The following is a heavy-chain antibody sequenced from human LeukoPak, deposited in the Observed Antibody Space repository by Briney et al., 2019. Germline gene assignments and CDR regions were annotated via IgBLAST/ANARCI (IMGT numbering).Heavy chain of an antibody. CDR1: GFTFSSYG. J-gene: IGHJ4*02. D-gene: IGHD5-24*01. V-gene: IGHV3-30*18. Sequence: PGGSLRLSCAASGFTFSSYGMHWVRQAPGKGLEWVAVISYDGSNKYYADSVKGRFTISRDNSKNTLYLQMNSLRAEDTAVYYCAKDRDGRFDYWGQGTLVTVSS. CDR3: AKDRDGRFDY. CDR2: ISYDGSNK.